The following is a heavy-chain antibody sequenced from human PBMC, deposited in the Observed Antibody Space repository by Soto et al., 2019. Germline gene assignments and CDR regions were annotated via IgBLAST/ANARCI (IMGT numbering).Heavy chain of an antibody. V-gene: IGHV3-30*18. J-gene: IGHJ4*02. CDR1: GFPFSSYG. D-gene: IGHD5-12*01. CDR2: ISYDGSNK. CDR3: AKERGRWLQLSFNFDY. Sequence: GGSLRLSCASSGFPFSSYGMHWVRQAPGKGLEWVAVISYDGSNKYYADSVKGRFTISRDNSKNTLYLQMNSLRAEDTAVYYCAKERGRWLQLSFNFDYWGQGTLVTVSS.